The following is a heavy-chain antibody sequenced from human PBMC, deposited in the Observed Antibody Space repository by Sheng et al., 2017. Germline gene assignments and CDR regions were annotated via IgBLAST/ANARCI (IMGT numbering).Heavy chain of an antibody. J-gene: IGHJ4*02. CDR1: GFIFGTYA. D-gene: IGHD3-16*01. CDR2: ITNSGGAT. CDR3: AKAALQYSTSFGIDY. Sequence: EVQLVESGGGLVQPGGPVRLSCAASGFIFGTYAMNWVRQAPGKGLEWVSSITNSGGATYYADSVKGRFSISRDNPKKTLYLQMNGLRADDTAVYYCAKAALQYSTSFGIDYWGQGSMVIVSS. V-gene: IGHV3-23*04.